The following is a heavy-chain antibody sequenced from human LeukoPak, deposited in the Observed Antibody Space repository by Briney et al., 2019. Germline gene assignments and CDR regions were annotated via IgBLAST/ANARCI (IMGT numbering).Heavy chain of an antibody. CDR3: ARKQLAGGGDY. J-gene: IGHJ4*02. D-gene: IGHD1-1*01. Sequence: PGRSLRLSCAASGFTFSSYGMHWVRQAPGKGLEWVAVIWYDGSNKYYADSVKGRFTISRDNSKNTLYLQMNSLRAADTALCYCARKQLAGGGDYWGQGTLVTVSS. CDR1: GFTFSSYG. V-gene: IGHV3-33*01. CDR2: IWYDGSNK.